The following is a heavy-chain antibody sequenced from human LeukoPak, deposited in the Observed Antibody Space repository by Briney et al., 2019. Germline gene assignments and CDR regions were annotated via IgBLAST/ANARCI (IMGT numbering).Heavy chain of an antibody. V-gene: IGHV3-9*01. CDR1: GFTFDDYA. CDR3: AKDSHSAYGSGTNWFDP. CDR2: ISRNSGSI. D-gene: IGHD3-10*01. Sequence: PGGSLRLSCAASGFTFDDYAMHWVRQAPGKGLEWVSGISRNSGSIGYADSVKGRFTISRDNAKNSLYLQMNSLRAEDTALYYCAKDSHSAYGSGTNWFDPWGQGTLVTVSS. J-gene: IGHJ5*02.